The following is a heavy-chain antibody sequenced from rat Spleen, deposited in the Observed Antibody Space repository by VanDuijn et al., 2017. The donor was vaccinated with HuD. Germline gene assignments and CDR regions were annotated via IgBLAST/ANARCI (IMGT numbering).Heavy chain of an antibody. Sequence: EVQLQESGPGLVKPSQSLSLTCSVTGNSIANGYRWNWIRRFPGSKLEWMGYINYSGSTTYNPSLKSRISITRDSSKNQFFLHLNSVTTEDTATYYCAREGATVDYWGQGVMVTVSS. CDR3: AREGATVDY. CDR1: GNSIANGYR. CDR2: INYSGST. D-gene: IGHD1-8*01. V-gene: IGHV3-3*01. J-gene: IGHJ2*01.